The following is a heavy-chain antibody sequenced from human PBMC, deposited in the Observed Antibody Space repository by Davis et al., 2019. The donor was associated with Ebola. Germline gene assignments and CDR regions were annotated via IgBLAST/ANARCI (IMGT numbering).Heavy chain of an antibody. D-gene: IGHD2-8*01. CDR2: MNPNSGNT. V-gene: IGHV1-8*01. Sequence: ASVKVSCKASGYTFTSYDINWVRQATGQGLEWMGWMNPNSGNTGYAQKFQGRVTMTRNTSISTAYMELSSLRSEDTAVYYCARETPRYCTNGVCYSFDYWGQGTLVTVSS. J-gene: IGHJ4*02. CDR1: GYTFTSYD. CDR3: ARETPRYCTNGVCYSFDY.